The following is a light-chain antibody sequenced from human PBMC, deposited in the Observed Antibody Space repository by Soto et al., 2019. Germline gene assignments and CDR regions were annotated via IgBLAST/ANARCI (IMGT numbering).Light chain of an antibody. CDR1: SSNIGSNY. Sequence: QAVVTQPPSASVTPGQRVTISCSGSSSNIGSNYVYWYQQFPGTAPKLLINRNDQRPSGVPDRFSGSKSGTSASLAISGLRPEDEADYYCATWDDSMSGVFGGGTKLTVL. V-gene: IGLV1-47*01. CDR2: RND. CDR3: ATWDDSMSGV. J-gene: IGLJ2*01.